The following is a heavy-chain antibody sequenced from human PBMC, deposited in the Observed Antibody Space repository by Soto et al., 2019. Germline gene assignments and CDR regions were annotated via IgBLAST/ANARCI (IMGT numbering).Heavy chain of an antibody. D-gene: IGHD7-27*01. V-gene: IGHV4-39*01. J-gene: IGHJ6*02. CDR3: ARHLTGDYYYGMDV. CDR2: IYYSGST. CDR1: GGSISSSSYY. Sequence: SETLSLTCTVSGGSISSSSYYWGWIRQPPGKGLEWIGSIYYSGSTYYNPSLKSRVTISVDTSKNQFSLKLSSVTAADTAVYYCARHLTGDYYYGMDVWGQGTTVTVSS.